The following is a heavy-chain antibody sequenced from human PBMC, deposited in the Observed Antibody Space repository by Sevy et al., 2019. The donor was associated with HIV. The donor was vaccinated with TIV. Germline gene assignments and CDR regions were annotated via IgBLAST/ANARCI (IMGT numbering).Heavy chain of an antibody. CDR2: INQDGSEK. D-gene: IGHD3-3*01. Sequence: GGSLRLSCAASGFTFSDFWMTWVRQAPGKGLEWVANINQDGSEKFFVDSVKGRFIISRDNAKNLLSLQMNSLRVEDTDVYFCARGGYDFWSGYYNGPNYWGQGTLVTVSS. CDR1: GFTFSDFW. J-gene: IGHJ4*02. V-gene: IGHV3-7*03. CDR3: ARGGYDFWSGYYNGPNY.